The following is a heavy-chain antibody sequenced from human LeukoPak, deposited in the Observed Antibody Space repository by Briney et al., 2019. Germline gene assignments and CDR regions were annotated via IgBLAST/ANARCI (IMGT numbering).Heavy chain of an antibody. D-gene: IGHD5-12*01. V-gene: IGHV1-58*01. CDR1: GFTFTSSA. CDR2: IAVGSGNT. CDR3: AAPKTVDIVATIADYYYYYGMDV. Sequence: SVKVSCKASGFTFTSSAVQWVRQARGQRLEWIGWIAVGSGNTNYAQKFQERVTITRDMSTSTAYMELSSLRSEDTAVYYCAAPKTVDIVATIADYYYYYGMDVWGQGTTVTVSS. J-gene: IGHJ6*02.